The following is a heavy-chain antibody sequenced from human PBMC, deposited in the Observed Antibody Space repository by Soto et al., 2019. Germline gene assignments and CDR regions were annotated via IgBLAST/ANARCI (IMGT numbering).Heavy chain of an antibody. CDR3: ARAAGQFLEWLIFDY. CDR1: GGSFSGYY. D-gene: IGHD3-3*01. V-gene: IGHV4-34*01. Sequence: SETLSLTCAVYGGSFSGYYWSWIRQPPGKGLEWIGEINHSGGTNYNPSLKSRVTISVDTSKNQFSLKLSSVTAADTAVYYCARAAGQFLEWLIFDYWGQGTLVTVSS. J-gene: IGHJ4*02. CDR2: INHSGGT.